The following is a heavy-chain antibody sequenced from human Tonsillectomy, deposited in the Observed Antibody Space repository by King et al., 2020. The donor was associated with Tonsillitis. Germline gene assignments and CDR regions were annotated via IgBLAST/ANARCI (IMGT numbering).Heavy chain of an antibody. CDR1: GFTFSSYA. Sequence: VQLVESGGGLVQPGGSLRLSCAASGFTFSSYAMSWVRQAPGKGLEWVSAISGIGGSTYYADSVKGRFTISRDNSKNTLYLQMNSLRAEDTAVYYCAKTVVTAVLWNYYGMDVWGQGTTVTVSS. D-gene: IGHD2-21*02. V-gene: IGHV3-23*04. J-gene: IGHJ6*02. CDR2: ISGIGGST. CDR3: AKTVVTAVLWNYYGMDV.